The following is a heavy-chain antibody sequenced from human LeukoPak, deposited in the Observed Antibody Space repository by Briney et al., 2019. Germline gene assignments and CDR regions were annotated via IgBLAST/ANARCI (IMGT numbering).Heavy chain of an antibody. D-gene: IGHD5-18*01. V-gene: IGHV4-34*01. CDR2: INHSGST. CDR3: ASSYGYFWFDP. CDR1: GGSFSGYY. J-gene: IGHJ5*02. Sequence: SETLSLTCAVYGGSFSGYYWSWIRQPPGKGLEWIGEINHSGSTNYNPSLKSRVTISVDTSKNQFSLKLSSVTAADTAVYYCASSYGYFWFDPWGQGTLVTVSS.